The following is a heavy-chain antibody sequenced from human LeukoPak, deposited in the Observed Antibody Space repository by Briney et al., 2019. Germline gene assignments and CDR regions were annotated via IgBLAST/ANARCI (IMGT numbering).Heavy chain of an antibody. CDR3: ARGDSGWYWGRDEGTRYDY. V-gene: IGHV4-59*12. CDR2: IYYSGST. Sequence: SETLSLTCTVSGGSISSYYWSWIRQPPGKGLEWIGSIYYSGSTYYNPSLKSRVTISVDTSKNQFSLKLSSVTAADTAVYYCARGDSGWYWGRDEGTRYDYWGQGTLVTVSS. D-gene: IGHD6-19*01. J-gene: IGHJ4*02. CDR1: GGSISSYY.